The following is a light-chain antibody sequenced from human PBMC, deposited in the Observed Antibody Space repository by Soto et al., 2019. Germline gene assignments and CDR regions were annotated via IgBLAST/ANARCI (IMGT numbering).Light chain of an antibody. CDR1: SSNIGSHF. V-gene: IGLV1-47*01. CDR3: AVWDQSLTGWV. Sequence: QSVLTQPPSASGTPGQSLTISCSGSSSNIGSHFVYWYHHLPGTAPKLLIFRDGQRPSGVPARFFGSKSGTSASLAITGLRSEDEADYYCAVWDQSLTGWVFGGGTKLTVL. J-gene: IGLJ3*02. CDR2: RDG.